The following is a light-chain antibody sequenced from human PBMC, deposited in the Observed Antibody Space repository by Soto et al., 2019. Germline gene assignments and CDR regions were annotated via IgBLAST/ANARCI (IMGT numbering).Light chain of an antibody. CDR3: SSYTSNRTYV. J-gene: IGLJ1*01. CDR1: SSDVGSYNY. CDR2: DVS. Sequence: QSLMTLAYGESGSPGQSITISCTGTSSDVGSYNYVSWYQQHPGKAPKLLIYDVSDRPSGVVNRFSGSKSGNTASLTISGLQTEDEADYYCSSYTSNRTYVFGTGTTDTV. V-gene: IGLV2-14*01.